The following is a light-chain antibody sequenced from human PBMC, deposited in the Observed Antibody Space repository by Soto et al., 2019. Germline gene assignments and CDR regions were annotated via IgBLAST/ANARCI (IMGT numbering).Light chain of an antibody. Sequence: DVQMTQSPSTLSASVGDRVTITCRASQTIRNWFAWYQQRPGKVPQLLISDASRLESGVPSRFSGSGSGTEFTLTISSLQPDDSATYYCQQYKSYSPRTFGQGTKVDIK. J-gene: IGKJ1*01. CDR3: QQYKSYSPRT. CDR2: DAS. CDR1: QTIRNW. V-gene: IGKV1-5*01.